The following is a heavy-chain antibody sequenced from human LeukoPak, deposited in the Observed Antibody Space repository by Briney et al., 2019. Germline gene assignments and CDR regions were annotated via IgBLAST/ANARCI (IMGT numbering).Heavy chain of an antibody. Sequence: GGSLRLSCAASGFTFSSYWMNWVRQAPGKGLEWVANIKEDGTVKNYVDSVKGRFTISRDNAKNSLYLQLNSLRAEDTAAYYCAKDLDWNFDYWGQGTLVTVSS. CDR3: AKDLDWNFDY. D-gene: IGHD1-1*01. J-gene: IGHJ4*02. V-gene: IGHV3-7*03. CDR1: GFTFSSYW. CDR2: IKEDGTVK.